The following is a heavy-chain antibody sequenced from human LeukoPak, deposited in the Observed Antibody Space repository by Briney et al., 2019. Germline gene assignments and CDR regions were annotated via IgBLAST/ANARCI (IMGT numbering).Heavy chain of an antibody. V-gene: IGHV3-7*01. CDR3: ASLGYCSSTSCLDY. Sequence: GGSLRLSCAASEFTFSSYWMSWVRQAPGKGLEWVANIKQDGSEKYYVDSVKGRFTISRDNAKNSLYLQMNSLRAEDTAVYYCASLGYCSSTSCLDYWGQGTLVTVSS. CDR1: EFTFSSYW. J-gene: IGHJ4*02. CDR2: IKQDGSEK. D-gene: IGHD2-2*01.